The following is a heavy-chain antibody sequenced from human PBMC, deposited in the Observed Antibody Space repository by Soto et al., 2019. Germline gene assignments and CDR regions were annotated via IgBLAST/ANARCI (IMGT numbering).Heavy chain of an antibody. CDR3: ARGEVVPAAVGSFFDC. J-gene: IGHJ4*03. V-gene: IGHV3-23*01. Sequence: EVQLLESGGGLVQPGGSLRLSCAASGFTFNSYAMSWVRQTPGKGLEWVSGLSGSGDTAYYADSVRGRFTISRDNSKNTLYLQMNSLRVEDTAVYFCARGEVVPAAVGSFFDCWGQGTTVTVSS. D-gene: IGHD2-2*01. CDR2: LSGSGDTA. CDR1: GFTFNSYA.